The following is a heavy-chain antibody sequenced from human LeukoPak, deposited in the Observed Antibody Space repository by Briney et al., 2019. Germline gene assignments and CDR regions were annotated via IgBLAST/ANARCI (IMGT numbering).Heavy chain of an antibody. J-gene: IGHJ4*02. CDR1: GLTVSSNS. Sequence: PGGSLRLSCAASGLTVSSNSMNWVRQAPGKGLEWVSFFYRGDSTYYAESVRGRFTISRDNSKNTLYLLMNSLIPEDTAVYYCAREVVSSPSYFDSWGQGTLVTVSS. CDR2: FYRGDST. V-gene: IGHV3-53*01. D-gene: IGHD2-15*01. CDR3: AREVVSSPSYFDS.